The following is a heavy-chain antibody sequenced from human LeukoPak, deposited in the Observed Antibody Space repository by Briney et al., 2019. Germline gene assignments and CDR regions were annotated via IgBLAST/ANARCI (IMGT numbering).Heavy chain of an antibody. CDR2: ISGSGGST. Sequence: GGTLRLSCAASGFTFSSYGMSWVRQAPGKGLEWVSAISGSGGSTYYADSVKGRFTISRDNSRNTLYLQMNSLRAEDTALYYCAKDGDTVSGTYYFDMDVWGKGTTVTISS. CDR1: GFTFSSYG. J-gene: IGHJ6*03. D-gene: IGHD1-26*01. V-gene: IGHV3-23*01. CDR3: AKDGDTVSGTYYFDMDV.